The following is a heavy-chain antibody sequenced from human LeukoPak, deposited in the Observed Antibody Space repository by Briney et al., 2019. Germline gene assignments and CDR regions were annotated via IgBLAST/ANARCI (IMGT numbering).Heavy chain of an antibody. V-gene: IGHV4-30-4*02. D-gene: IGHD6-13*01. CDR3: ARTGIAAAGRVHFDY. CDR1: GGSISSGDYY. J-gene: IGHJ4*02. CDR2: TYYSGST. Sequence: PSETLSLTCTVSGGSISSGDYYWSWIRQPPGKGLEWIGYTYYSGSTYYNPSLKSRVTISVDTSKNQFSLKLSSVTAADTAVYYCARTGIAAAGRVHFDYWGRGTLVTVSS.